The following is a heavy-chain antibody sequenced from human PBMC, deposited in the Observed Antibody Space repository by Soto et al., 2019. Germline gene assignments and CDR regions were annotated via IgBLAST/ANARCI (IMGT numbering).Heavy chain of an antibody. CDR2: INHSGST. CDR1: GGSFSGYY. CDR3: ARGRLRVTYYYILTGYPEGFDP. V-gene: IGHV4-34*01. D-gene: IGHD3-9*01. Sequence: SETLSLTCAVYGGSFSGYYWSWIRQPPGKGLEWIGEINHSGSTNYNPSLKSRVTISVDTSKNQFSLKLSSVTAADTAVYYCARGRLRVTYYYILTGYPEGFDPWGQGTLVTVSS. J-gene: IGHJ5*02.